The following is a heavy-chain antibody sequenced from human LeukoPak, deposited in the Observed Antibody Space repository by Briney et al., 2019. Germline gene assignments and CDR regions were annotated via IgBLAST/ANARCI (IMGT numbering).Heavy chain of an antibody. CDR3: ARGSGWYRYGIDY. CDR2: ISYDGSNK. D-gene: IGHD6-19*01. Sequence: PGRSLRLSCAASGFTFSSYAMHWVRQAPGKGLEWVAVISYDGSNKYYADSVKGRFTISRDNSKNTLYLQMNCLRAEDTAVYYCARGSGWYRYGIDYWGQGTLVTVSS. CDR1: GFTFSSYA. V-gene: IGHV3-30*04. J-gene: IGHJ4*02.